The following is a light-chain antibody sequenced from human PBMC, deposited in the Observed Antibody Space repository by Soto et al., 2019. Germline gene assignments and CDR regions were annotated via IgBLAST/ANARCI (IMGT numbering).Light chain of an antibody. J-gene: IGKJ4*01. CDR1: QSVSSSY. CDR2: GAS. Sequence: EIVLTQSPGTLSLSPGERATLSCRASQSVSSSYLAWYQQKPGQAPRLLIYGASSRATGIPDRFSGSGSGTDFTLTISSLQSEDFTVYYCQHYNNWVGTFGGGTKVDIK. CDR3: QHYNNWVGT. V-gene: IGKV3-20*01.